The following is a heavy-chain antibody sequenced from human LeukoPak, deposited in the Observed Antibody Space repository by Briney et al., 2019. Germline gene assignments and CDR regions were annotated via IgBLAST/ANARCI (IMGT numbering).Heavy chain of an antibody. V-gene: IGHV1-2*04. CDR2: INPNSGGT. CDR3: ARDGNSAAAGPFDY. CDR1: GYTFTGYY. D-gene: IGHD6-13*01. J-gene: IGHJ4*02. Sequence: GASVKVSCKASGYTFTGYYMHWVRQAPGQGLEWMGWINPNSGGTNYAQKFQGWVTMTRDTSTSTVYMELSSLRSEDTAVYYCARDGNSAAAGPFDYWGQGTLVTVSS.